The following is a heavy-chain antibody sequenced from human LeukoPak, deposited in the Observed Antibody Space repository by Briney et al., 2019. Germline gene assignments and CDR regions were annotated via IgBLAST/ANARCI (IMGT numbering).Heavy chain of an antibody. CDR3: ARWIHYYDSSGYNL. J-gene: IGHJ4*02. V-gene: IGHV3-30*04. CDR2: ISDDGTKK. Sequence: GGSLRLSCAASGFTFSIYPVHWVRQAPGKGLEWVAVISDDGTKKYYAGSVKGRFTISRDNSKDTLYLQMSSLSVDDRAVYYCARWIHYYDSSGYNLWGQGTLVTVSS. CDR1: GFTFSIYP. D-gene: IGHD3-22*01.